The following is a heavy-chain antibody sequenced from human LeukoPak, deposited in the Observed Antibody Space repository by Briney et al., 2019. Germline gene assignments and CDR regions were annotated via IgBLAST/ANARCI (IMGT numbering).Heavy chain of an antibody. Sequence: ASVKVSCKASGYTFNSYGISWVRQAPGQGLEWMGWISVYNGNTNYAQKLQGRVTMTTDTSTRIAYMELRSLRSDDTAVYYCARGMTRDAFDIWGQGTKVTVSS. CDR2: ISVYNGNT. V-gene: IGHV1-18*01. CDR3: ARGMTRDAFDI. J-gene: IGHJ3*02. D-gene: IGHD1-14*01. CDR1: GYTFNSYG.